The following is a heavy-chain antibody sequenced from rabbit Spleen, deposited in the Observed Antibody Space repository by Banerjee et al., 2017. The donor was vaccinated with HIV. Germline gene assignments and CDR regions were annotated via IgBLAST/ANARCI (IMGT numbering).Heavy chain of an antibody. CDR3: ASIPFNERYTTKL. V-gene: IGHV1S40*01. Sequence: LKETGGGLVQPGGSLTLSCKASGFSFSTSYYYMCWVRQAPGKGLEWIACIYTGSSGSTYYANWAKGRFTISKTSSTTVTLQMTSLTAADTATYFCASIPFNERYTTKLWGQGTLVTVS. CDR1: GFSFSTSYYY. CDR2: IYTGSSGST. D-gene: IGHD7-1*01. J-gene: IGHJ3*01.